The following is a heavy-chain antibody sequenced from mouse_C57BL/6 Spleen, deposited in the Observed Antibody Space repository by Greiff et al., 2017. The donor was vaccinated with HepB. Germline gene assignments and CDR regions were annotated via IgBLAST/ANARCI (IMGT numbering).Heavy chain of an antibody. CDR3: ARGRTDQDY. CDR1: GYAFSSSW. CDR2: IYPGDGDT. J-gene: IGHJ2*01. V-gene: IGHV1-82*01. Sequence: VKLLESGPELVKPGASVKISCKASGYAFSSSWMNWVKQRPGKGLEWIGRIYPGDGDTNYNGKFKGKATLTADKSSSTAYMQLSSLTSEDSAVYFCARGRTDQDYWGQGTTLTVSS.